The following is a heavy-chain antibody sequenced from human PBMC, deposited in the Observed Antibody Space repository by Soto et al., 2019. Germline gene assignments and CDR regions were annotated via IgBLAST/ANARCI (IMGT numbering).Heavy chain of an antibody. V-gene: IGHV3-74*01. D-gene: IGHD3-22*01. CDR3: ERGLVVIRLGYGMDV. CDR2: INSDGSST. CDR1: GFTFSSYW. J-gene: IGHJ6*02. Sequence: GGSLRLSCAASGFTFSSYWMHWVRQAPGKGLVWVSRINSDGSSTSYADSVKGRFTISRDNAKNTLYLQMNSLRAEDTAVYYCERGLVVIRLGYGMDVWGQGTTVTVSS.